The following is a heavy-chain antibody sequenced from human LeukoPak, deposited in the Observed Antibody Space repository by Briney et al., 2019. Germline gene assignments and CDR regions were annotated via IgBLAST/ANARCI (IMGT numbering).Heavy chain of an antibody. J-gene: IGHJ4*02. CDR3: ARHPRGQLWNSPFDY. D-gene: IGHD5-18*01. CDR1: GGTFSSYA. Sequence: ASVKVSCKASGGTFSSYAISWVRQAPGQGLEWMGGIIPIFGTANYAQKFQGRVTITADESTSTAYMELSSLRSEDTAVYYCARHPRGQLWNSPFDYWGQGTLVTVSS. V-gene: IGHV1-69*01. CDR2: IIPIFGTA.